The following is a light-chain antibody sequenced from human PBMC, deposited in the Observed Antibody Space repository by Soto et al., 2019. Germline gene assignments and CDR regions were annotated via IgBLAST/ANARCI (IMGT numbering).Light chain of an antibody. CDR1: SADVGGSKY. Sequence: QSVLTQPASVSGSPGQSITISCTGTSADVGGSKYVSWNQQHPGKAPKLIIFEVRSRPSGVSDRFSGSKSGNTASLTISGLQTDDEADYYCSSYTSRGTVVFGGGTKLTVL. V-gene: IGLV2-14*01. CDR3: SSYTSRGTVV. J-gene: IGLJ3*02. CDR2: EVR.